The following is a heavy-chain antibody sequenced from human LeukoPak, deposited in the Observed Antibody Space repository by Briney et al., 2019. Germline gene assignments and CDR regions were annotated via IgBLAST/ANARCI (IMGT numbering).Heavy chain of an antibody. Sequence: GRSLRLSCAASGFTFSSYAMHWVRQAPGKGLEWVAVISYDGSNKYYADSVKGRFTISRDNSKNTLYLQMNSLRAEDTAVYYCARDDLPNCGGDCYWVYWGQGTLVTVSS. CDR1: GFTFSSYA. CDR3: ARDDLPNCGGDCYWVY. CDR2: ISYDGSNK. D-gene: IGHD2-21*02. J-gene: IGHJ4*02. V-gene: IGHV3-30-3*01.